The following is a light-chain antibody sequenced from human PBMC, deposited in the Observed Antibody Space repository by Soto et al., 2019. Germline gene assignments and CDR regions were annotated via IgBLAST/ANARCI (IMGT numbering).Light chain of an antibody. CDR3: CSYAGTYRV. J-gene: IGLJ2*01. V-gene: IGLV2-11*02. Sequence: QSALTQPPSASGSPGQSVTISCTGSSRDVGGHNYVSWYQQPPGKAPNLTIYDVSKRPSGVPDRFSGSKSGYTASLTISGLQAEDEADYYCCSYAGTYRVFGGGTKLTVL. CDR1: SRDVGGHNY. CDR2: DVS.